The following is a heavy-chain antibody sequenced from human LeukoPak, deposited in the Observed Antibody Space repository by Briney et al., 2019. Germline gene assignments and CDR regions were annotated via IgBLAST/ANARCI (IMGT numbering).Heavy chain of an antibody. V-gene: IGHV3-30-3*01. D-gene: IGHD2-21*01. CDR1: GFTFSSYA. CDR3: ARGALGVVVPYYFDY. J-gene: IGHJ4*02. CDR2: ISYDGSNK. Sequence: GGSLRLSCAASGFTFSSYAMHWVRQAPGKGLEWVAVISYDGSNKYYADSVKGRFTISRDNSKNTLYLQMNSLRAEDTAVYYCARGALGVVVPYYFDYWGQGTLVTVSS.